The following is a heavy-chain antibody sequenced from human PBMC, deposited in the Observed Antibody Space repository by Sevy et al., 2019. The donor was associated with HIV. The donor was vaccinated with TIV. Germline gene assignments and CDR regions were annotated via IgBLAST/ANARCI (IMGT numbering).Heavy chain of an antibody. Sequence: GGSLRLSCAASGFTSSSYAMHWVRQAPGKGLEWVAVISYDGSNKYYADSVKGRLTISRDNSKSTLYLQMNSLRAEDTAVYYCARDQHDYGGNLRTGWFDPWGQGTLVTVSS. CDR2: ISYDGSNK. D-gene: IGHD4-17*01. CDR3: ARDQHDYGGNLRTGWFDP. V-gene: IGHV3-30-3*01. J-gene: IGHJ5*02. CDR1: GFTSSSYA.